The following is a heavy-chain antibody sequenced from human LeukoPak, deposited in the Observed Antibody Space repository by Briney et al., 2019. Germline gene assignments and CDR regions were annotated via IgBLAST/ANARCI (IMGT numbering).Heavy chain of an antibody. V-gene: IGHV1-2*02. J-gene: IGHJ6*02. CDR3: ARDLDYYDSSGYYRHNYYYYGMDV. D-gene: IGHD3-22*01. CDR1: GYTFTGYY. Sequence: GASVKVSCKASGYTFTGYYMHWVRQAPGQGLEWMGWINPNSDGTNYAQKFQGRVTMTRDTSISTAYMELSRLRSDDTAVYYCARDLDYYDSSGYYRHNYYYYGMDVWGQGTTVTVSS. CDR2: INPNSDGT.